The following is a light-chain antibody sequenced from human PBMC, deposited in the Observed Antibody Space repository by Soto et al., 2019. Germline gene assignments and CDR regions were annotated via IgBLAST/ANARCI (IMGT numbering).Light chain of an antibody. V-gene: IGKV3-15*01. J-gene: IGKJ2*01. CDR3: QQDNNWNT. Sequence: EIVMTQSPATLSVSPGERATLSCRASQSVSSNLAWYQQKPGQAPRLLIYGASTRATGIPARFSGSGSGTEFTLTISSLQSEDFAGYYCQQDNNWNTFGQGTKLEIK. CDR2: GAS. CDR1: QSVSSN.